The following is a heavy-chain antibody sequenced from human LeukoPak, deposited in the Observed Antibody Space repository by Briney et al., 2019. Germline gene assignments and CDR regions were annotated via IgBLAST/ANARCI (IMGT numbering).Heavy chain of an antibody. V-gene: IGHV4-34*01. CDR3: ARGPKTSSTSKNWFDP. J-gene: IGHJ5*02. CDR2: INHSGRT. Sequence: PSETLSLTCAVYGGSFSGYYWSWIRQPPGKGLEWVGEINHSGRTNYNPSLKSRVPISVDTSKNQFSLKLSSVTAADTAVYYCARGPKTSSTSKNWFDPWGQGTLVTVSS. D-gene: IGHD2-2*01. CDR1: GGSFSGYY.